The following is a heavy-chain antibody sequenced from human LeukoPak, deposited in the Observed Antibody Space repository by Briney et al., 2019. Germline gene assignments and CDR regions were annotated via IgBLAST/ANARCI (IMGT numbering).Heavy chain of an antibody. V-gene: IGHV4-39*07. CDR3: ARSSNDFWSGYYVGFDY. Sequence: PSETLSLTCTVSGGSISSSSYYWGWIRQPPGKGLEWIGSIYYSGSTNYNPSLKSRVTISVDTSKNQFSLKLSTVTAADTAVYYCARSSNDFWSGYYVGFDYWGQGTLVTVSS. J-gene: IGHJ4*02. D-gene: IGHD3-3*01. CDR2: IYYSGST. CDR1: GGSISSSSYY.